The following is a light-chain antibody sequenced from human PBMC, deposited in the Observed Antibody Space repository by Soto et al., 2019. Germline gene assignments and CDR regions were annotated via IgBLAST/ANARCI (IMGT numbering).Light chain of an antibody. CDR2: DNN. Sequence: QSVLTQPPSVSGAPGQRVTISCTGSSSNIGAGFDVHWYQQFPGTAPQLLIYDNNNRPSGVPHRFSGSKSGTSASLVITGLQAEDEADYYCQSYDISLSASSPSWVFGGGTKLTVL. J-gene: IGLJ3*02. CDR1: SSNIGAGFD. V-gene: IGLV1-40*01. CDR3: QSYDISLSASSPSWV.